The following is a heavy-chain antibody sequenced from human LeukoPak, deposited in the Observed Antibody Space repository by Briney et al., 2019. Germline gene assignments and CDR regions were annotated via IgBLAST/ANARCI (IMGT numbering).Heavy chain of an antibody. CDR1: GYTFTGYY. CDR3: ARSGNNHYYHSNTLRY. J-gene: IGHJ4*02. CDR2: INPNSGGT. V-gene: IGHV1-2*02. Sequence: RRASVKVSCKASGYTFTGYYMHWVRQAPGQGLEWMGWINPNSGGTNYAQKFQGRVTMTRDTSISTAYMELSRLRSDDTAVYYRARSGNNHYYHSNTLRYWGQGTLVTVSS. D-gene: IGHD3-22*01.